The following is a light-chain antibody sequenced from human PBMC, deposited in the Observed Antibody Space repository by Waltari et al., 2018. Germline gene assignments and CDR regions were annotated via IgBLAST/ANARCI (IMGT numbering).Light chain of an antibody. J-gene: IGKJ2*01. CDR3: QQYYSTPYT. Sequence: DIVMTQSPDSLAVSLGERATINCKSSQSVLYSSNNKNYLAWYQQKPGQPPKLLIYWASPREAGVPDRFSGSGSGTDFTLTISSLQAEDVAVYYCQQYYSTPYTFG. CDR2: WAS. V-gene: IGKV4-1*01. CDR1: QSVLYSSNNKNY.